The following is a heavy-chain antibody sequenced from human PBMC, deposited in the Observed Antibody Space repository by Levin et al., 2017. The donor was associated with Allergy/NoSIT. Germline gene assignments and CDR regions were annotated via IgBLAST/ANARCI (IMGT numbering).Heavy chain of an antibody. Sequence: PVASVKVSCKASGYIFSTYGMHWVRQAPGQRLEWMGWINAANGDAKYSEKLQGRVTITRDTSTSTAYMELSSLKSEDTAVYYCARGSCNNNGCYRWFDSWGQGTLVTVSS. J-gene: IGHJ5*01. CDR3: ARGSCNNNGCYRWFDS. CDR2: INAANGDA. CDR1: GYIFSTYG. V-gene: IGHV1-3*01. D-gene: IGHD2-2*02.